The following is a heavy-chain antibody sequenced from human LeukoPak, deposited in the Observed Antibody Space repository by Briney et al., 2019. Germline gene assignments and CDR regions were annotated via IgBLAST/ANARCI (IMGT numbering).Heavy chain of an antibody. V-gene: IGHV3-30*02. Sequence: GGSLRLSCAASGFTFSRYWMHWVRQAPGKGLEWVAFIRYDGSNKYYADSMKGRFTISRDNSKNTLYLQMNSLRAEDTAVYYCAKDLGSSLRFDYWGQGTLVTVSS. D-gene: IGHD6-6*01. CDR2: IRYDGSNK. CDR1: GFTFSRYW. CDR3: AKDLGSSLRFDY. J-gene: IGHJ4*02.